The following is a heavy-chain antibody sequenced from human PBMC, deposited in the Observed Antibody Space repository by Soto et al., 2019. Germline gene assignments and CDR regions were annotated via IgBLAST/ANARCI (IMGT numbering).Heavy chain of an antibody. D-gene: IGHD5-18*01. CDR3: PRGDGSSYASTWFDI. CDR2: IYYTGST. V-gene: IGHV4-61*03. Sequence: KPSETLSLTCTVFGASVSSGTYYWSWIRQAPGKGLEWIGHIYYTGSTNYNPSLNNRVTVSVDTSKNHFSLQLTSVTAADTAVYYSPRGDGSSYASTWFDIWGQGTLVTVSS. CDR1: GASVSSGTYY. J-gene: IGHJ5*02.